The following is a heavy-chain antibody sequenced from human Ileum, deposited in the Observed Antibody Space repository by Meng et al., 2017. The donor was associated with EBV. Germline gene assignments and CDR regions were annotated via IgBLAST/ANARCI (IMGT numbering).Heavy chain of an antibody. J-gene: IGHJ4*02. Sequence: QVQLVQSGAEVKKPSETLSLTCAVYGGSFSGYYWSWIRQPPGKGLEWIGEINHSGSTNYNPSLKSRVTISVDTSKNQFSLKLSSVTAADTAVYYCARGNKVSDRGFDYWGQGTLVTVSS. CDR2: INHSGST. D-gene: IGHD3-10*01. V-gene: IGHV4-34*01. CDR3: ARGNKVSDRGFDY. CDR1: GGSFSGYY.